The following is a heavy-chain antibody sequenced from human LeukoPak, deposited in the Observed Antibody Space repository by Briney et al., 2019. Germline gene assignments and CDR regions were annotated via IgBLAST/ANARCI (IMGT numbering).Heavy chain of an antibody. Sequence: GGSLRLSCAASGFTFSNAWMSWVRQAPGKGLEWVAVIWYDGSNKYYADSVKGRFTISRDNSKNTLYLQMNSLRAEDTAVYYCARDSYDFWSGYYTLYGMDVWGQGTTVTVSS. J-gene: IGHJ6*02. V-gene: IGHV3-33*08. CDR2: IWYDGSNK. CDR3: ARDSYDFWSGYYTLYGMDV. D-gene: IGHD3-3*01. CDR1: GFTFSNAW.